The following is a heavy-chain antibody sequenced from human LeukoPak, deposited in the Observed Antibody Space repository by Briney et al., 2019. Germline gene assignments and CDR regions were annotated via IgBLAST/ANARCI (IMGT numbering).Heavy chain of an antibody. CDR1: GGSISSYY. CDR3: ARDRRYSSGWQYYFDY. J-gene: IGHJ4*02. V-gene: IGHV4-59*01. CDR2: IYYSGST. Sequence: SETLSLTCTVSGGSISSYYWSWIRQPPGKGLEWIGYIYYSGSTNYNPSLKSRVTISVDTSKNQFSLKLSSVTAADTAVYYCARDRRYSSGWQYYFDYWGQGTLVTVSS. D-gene: IGHD6-19*01.